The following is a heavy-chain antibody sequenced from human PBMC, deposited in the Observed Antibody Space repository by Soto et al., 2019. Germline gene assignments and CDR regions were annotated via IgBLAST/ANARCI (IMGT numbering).Heavy chain of an antibody. CDR3: ARPSSFFDSYYFAY. CDR2: ISSSSSYT. J-gene: IGHJ4*02. CDR1: GFTFSDYY. D-gene: IGHD3-9*01. Sequence: QVQLVESGGGLVQPGGSLRLSCAASGFTFSDYYMSWIRQAPGKGLEWVSYISSSSSYTNYADSVKGRFTISRDNAKNSLYLQMNSLRAEDSAVYYCARPSSFFDSYYFAYWGQGTPVTVSS. V-gene: IGHV3-11*05.